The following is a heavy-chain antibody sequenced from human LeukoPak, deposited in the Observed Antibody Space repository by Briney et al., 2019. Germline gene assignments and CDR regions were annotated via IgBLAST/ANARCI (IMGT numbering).Heavy chain of an antibody. V-gene: IGHV4-39*07. J-gene: IGHJ4*02. CDR2: IYYSGST. D-gene: IGHD6-13*01. Sequence: SETLSLTCTVSGGSISSSSYYWGWIRQPPGKGLEWIGSIYYSGSTYYNPSLKSRVTISVDTSKNQFSLKLSSVTAADTAVYYCASGGGLMIAAESDYWGQGTLVTVSS. CDR1: GGSISSSSYY. CDR3: ASGGGLMIAAESDY.